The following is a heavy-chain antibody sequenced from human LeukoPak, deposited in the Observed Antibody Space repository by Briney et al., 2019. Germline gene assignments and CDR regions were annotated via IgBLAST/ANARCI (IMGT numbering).Heavy chain of an antibody. CDR1: GXSISSYY. Sequence: SETLSLTCTVSGXSISSYYGSWIRQPPGKGLEWIGYVYFSGSTNYNPSLKSRVTISVDTSKNQFSLKLSSVTAADTAVYYCARRGSAYYYPFDYWGQGTLVTVSS. CDR3: ARRGSAYYYPFDY. J-gene: IGHJ4*02. CDR2: VYFSGST. V-gene: IGHV4-59*08. D-gene: IGHD3-22*01.